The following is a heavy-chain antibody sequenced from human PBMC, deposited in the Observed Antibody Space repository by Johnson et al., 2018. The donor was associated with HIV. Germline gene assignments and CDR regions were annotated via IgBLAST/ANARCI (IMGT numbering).Heavy chain of an antibody. CDR2: INSDGSST. CDR3: ARVGSSWGRDAFDI. J-gene: IGHJ3*02. Sequence: VQLVESGGGVVQPGGSLRLSCAASGFPLNTYAMHWIRQAPGKGLEWVSYINSDGSSTGYADSVKGRFTISRDNAKNTLYLQMNSLRAEDTAVYYCARVGSSWGRDAFDIWGQGTMVTVSS. D-gene: IGHD6-13*01. CDR1: GFPLNTYA. V-gene: IGHV3-74*02.